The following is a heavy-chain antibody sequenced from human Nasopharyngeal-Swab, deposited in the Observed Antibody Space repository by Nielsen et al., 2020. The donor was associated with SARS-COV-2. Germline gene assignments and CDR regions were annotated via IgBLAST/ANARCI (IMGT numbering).Heavy chain of an antibody. D-gene: IGHD1-7*01. CDR2: INHSGST. Sequence: WIPQPPGKGLEWIGEINHSGSTNYNPSLKSRVTISVDTSKNQFSLKLSSVTAADTTVYYCARVGVNRYNWNYKGWFDPWGQGTLVTVSS. CDR3: ARVGVNRYNWNYKGWFDP. J-gene: IGHJ5*02. V-gene: IGHV4-34*01.